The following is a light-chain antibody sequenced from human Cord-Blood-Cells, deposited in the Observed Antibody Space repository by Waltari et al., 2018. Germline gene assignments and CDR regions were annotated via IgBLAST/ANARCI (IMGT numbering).Light chain of an antibody. J-gene: IGLJ3*02. Sequence: QSVLTQPPSASGTPGQRVTISCSGSSSNIGSNTVNWYQQLPGTAPNLLIYSNNQRPSGVPDRCSGYKSGTSASLAISGLQSEDEADYYCAAWDDSLNGWVFGGGTKLTVL. CDR1: SSNIGSNT. CDR3: AAWDDSLNGWV. V-gene: IGLV1-44*01. CDR2: SNN.